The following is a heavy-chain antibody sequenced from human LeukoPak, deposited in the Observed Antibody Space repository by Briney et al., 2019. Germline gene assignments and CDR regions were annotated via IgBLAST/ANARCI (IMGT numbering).Heavy chain of an antibody. V-gene: IGHV1-8*01. Sequence: ASVKVSCKASGYTFTSYDINWVRQATGQGLEWMGWMNLNSGNTGYAQKFQGRVTMTRNTSISTAYMELSSLRSEDTAVYYCARGAPITIFGVVTLGGYYMDVWGKGTTVTVSS. CDR3: ARGAPITIFGVVTLGGYYMDV. CDR1: GYTFTSYD. J-gene: IGHJ6*03. CDR2: MNLNSGNT. D-gene: IGHD3-3*01.